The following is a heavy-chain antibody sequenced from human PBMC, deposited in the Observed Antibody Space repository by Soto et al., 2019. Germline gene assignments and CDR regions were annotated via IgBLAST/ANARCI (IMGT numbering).Heavy chain of an antibody. D-gene: IGHD2-8*02. CDR1: GFTFRKAW. V-gene: IGHV3-15*01. CDR2: LKSKSDGGTS. CDR3: TTDGAVGFYPLFWA. Sequence: AGGSLRLSCAASGFTFRKAWMGWVRQAPGKGLEWVGRLKSKSDGGTSDYAAPVKGRFSISSDESKNTVYLQMKSLKTEDTAVYHCTTDGAVGFYPLFWAWGQGTLVTVSS. J-gene: IGHJ5*02.